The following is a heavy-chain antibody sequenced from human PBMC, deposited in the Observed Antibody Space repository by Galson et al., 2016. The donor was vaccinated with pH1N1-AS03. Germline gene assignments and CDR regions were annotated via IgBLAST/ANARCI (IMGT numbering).Heavy chain of an antibody. CDR2: IWYDGSYE. CDR1: GFTFSTYG. Sequence: SLRLSCAASGFTFSTYGMHWVRQAPGKGLEWVALIWYDGSYEYYADSVKGRFTITRDNSKNTLYLQMNSLRVDDTAVYYCARDLGPYSTSWYLLFYWGLGTLVTVSS. J-gene: IGHJ4*02. V-gene: IGHV3-33*01. CDR3: ARDLGPYSTSWYLLFY. D-gene: IGHD6-13*01.